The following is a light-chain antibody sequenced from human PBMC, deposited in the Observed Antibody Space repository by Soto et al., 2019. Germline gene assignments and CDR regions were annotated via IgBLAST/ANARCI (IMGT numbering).Light chain of an antibody. CDR1: SSDVGGYNY. CDR2: DVS. V-gene: IGLV2-14*01. Sequence: QSVLTQPASVSGSPGQSITISCTGTSSDVGGYNYVSWYQQHPGKAPKLMIYDVSNRPSGVSNRFSGSKSGNTASLTISGLQAEDEADSYCSSYTSSSTGDVFGTGTKVTVL. J-gene: IGLJ1*01. CDR3: SSYTSSSTGDV.